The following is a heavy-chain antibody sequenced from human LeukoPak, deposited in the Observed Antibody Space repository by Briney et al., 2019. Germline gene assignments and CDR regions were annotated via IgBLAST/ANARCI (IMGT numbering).Heavy chain of an antibody. CDR3: AKDIRPYSSGWSPGDY. CDR1: GFTFSTYG. D-gene: IGHD6-19*01. Sequence: GGSLRLSCAASGFTFSTYGMHWVRQAPGKGLEWVAFIQYDGSNKYYADSVKGRFTISRDNSKNTLYLQMNSLRAEDTALYYCAKDIRPYSSGWSPGDYWGQGTLVTVSS. J-gene: IGHJ4*02. V-gene: IGHV3-30*02. CDR2: IQYDGSNK.